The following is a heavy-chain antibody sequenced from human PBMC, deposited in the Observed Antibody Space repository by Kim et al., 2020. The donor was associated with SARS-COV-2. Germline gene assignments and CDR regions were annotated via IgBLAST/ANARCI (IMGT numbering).Heavy chain of an antibody. J-gene: IGHJ6*02. V-gene: IGHV3-21*01. CDR3: ARGYYYGMDV. CDR2: YI. Sequence: YIYYADSVKGRVTNARDNAKNSLYLQMNSLRAEDTAVYYCARGYYYGMDVWGQGTTVTVSS.